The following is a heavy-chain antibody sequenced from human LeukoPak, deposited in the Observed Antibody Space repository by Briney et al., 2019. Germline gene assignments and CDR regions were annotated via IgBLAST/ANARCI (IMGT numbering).Heavy chain of an antibody. CDR2: INHSGST. CDR1: GGSFSGYY. CDR3: ARGADCSSTSCYYNWFDP. V-gene: IGHV4-34*01. J-gene: IGHJ5*02. D-gene: IGHD2-2*01. Sequence: PSETLFLTCAVYGGSFSGYYWSWIRQPPGKGLEWIGEINHSGSTNYNPSLKSRVTISVDTSKNQFSLKLSSVTAADTAVYYCARGADCSSTSCYYNWFDPWGQGTLVTVSS.